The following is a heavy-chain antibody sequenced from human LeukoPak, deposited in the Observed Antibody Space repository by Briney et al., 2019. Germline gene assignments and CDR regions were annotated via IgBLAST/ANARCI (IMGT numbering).Heavy chain of an antibody. CDR3: ARDHNYAFDN. D-gene: IGHD1-1*01. CDR2: IGISSGNT. J-gene: IGHJ4*02. CDR1: GFPFSDYS. Sequence: GGSLRLSCTASGFPFSDYSMNWVRQAPGKGLEWISYIGISSGNTKYADSVKGRFTISADSARNSLYLQMNSLRVEDTAVYYCARDHNYAFDNWGQGTLVSVSS. V-gene: IGHV3-48*04.